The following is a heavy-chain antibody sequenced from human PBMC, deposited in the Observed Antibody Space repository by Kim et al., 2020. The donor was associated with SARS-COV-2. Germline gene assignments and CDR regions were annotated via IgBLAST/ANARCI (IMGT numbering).Heavy chain of an antibody. Sequence: SETLSLTCAVSGGSISSSSYFWGWIRQPPGKGLEWIGSIFYSGSAFYNPSLKSRVTISVDTYKDQFSLKLTSVSAADTAVYYCAKHGGGMTSSFDYWGQGNLVTVSS. V-gene: IGHV4-39*01. D-gene: IGHD3-16*01. CDR1: GGSISSSSYF. J-gene: IGHJ4*02. CDR2: IFYSGSA. CDR3: AKHGGGMTSSFDY.